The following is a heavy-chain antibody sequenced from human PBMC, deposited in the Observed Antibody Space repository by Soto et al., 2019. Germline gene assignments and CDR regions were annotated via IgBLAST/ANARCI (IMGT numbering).Heavy chain of an antibody. CDR3: ARDKATVTTHYYYYYGMDV. J-gene: IGHJ6*02. Sequence: GASVKVSCKASGYTFTGYYMHWVRQAPGQGLEWMGWINPNSGGTNYAQKFQGRVTMTRDTSISTAYMELSRLRSDDTAVYYCARDKATVTTHYYYYYGMDVWGQGTTVTVSS. V-gene: IGHV1-2*02. CDR2: INPNSGGT. CDR1: GYTFTGYY. D-gene: IGHD4-17*01.